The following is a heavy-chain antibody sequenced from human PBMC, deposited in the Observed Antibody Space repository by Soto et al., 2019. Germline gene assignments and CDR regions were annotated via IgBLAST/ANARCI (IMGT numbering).Heavy chain of an antibody. Sequence: EVQLFESGGGLVQPGGSLRLSCAASGFTFSNYAMTWVRQAPGKGLEWVSTISGRGATYYADSVKGRFTISRDNSKNTLYMQMNSLTAEDTAVYYCAKDRAGVVAATTFDYWGQGTLVNVSS. V-gene: IGHV3-23*01. D-gene: IGHD2-15*01. CDR1: GFTFSNYA. J-gene: IGHJ4*02. CDR2: ISGRGAT. CDR3: AKDRAGVVAATTFDY.